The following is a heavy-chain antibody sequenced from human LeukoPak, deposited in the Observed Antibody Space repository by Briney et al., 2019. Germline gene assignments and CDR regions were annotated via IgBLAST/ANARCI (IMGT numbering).Heavy chain of an antibody. CDR3: ARDRGYGYSYGGVDY. D-gene: IGHD5-18*01. CDR1: GFTFSSYS. CDR2: ISSSSSYI. Sequence: GGSLRLSCAASGFTFSSYSMNWVRQAPGKGLEWVSSISSSSSYIYYADSVKGRFTISRDNAKNSLYLQMNSLRAEDTAVYYCARDRGYGYSYGGVDYWGQGTLVTVSS. V-gene: IGHV3-21*01. J-gene: IGHJ4*02.